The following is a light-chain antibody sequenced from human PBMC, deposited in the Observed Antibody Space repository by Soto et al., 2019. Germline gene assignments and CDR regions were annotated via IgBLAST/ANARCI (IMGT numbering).Light chain of an antibody. CDR3: SSYSNSNSLWV. Sequence: QSALTQPASVSGSPGQSITISCAGTSNDIGGYNYVSWYQQHPGRAPKLMIYEVTNRPLGVSNRFSGSKSGNTASLTISGLQAEDEADYYCSSYSNSNSLWVFGGGTKVTVL. V-gene: IGLV2-14*01. CDR2: EVT. CDR1: SNDIGGYNY. J-gene: IGLJ3*02.